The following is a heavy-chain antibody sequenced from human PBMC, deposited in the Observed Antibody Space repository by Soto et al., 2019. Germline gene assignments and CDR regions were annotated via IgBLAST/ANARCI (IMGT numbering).Heavy chain of an antibody. CDR2: IYYSGST. J-gene: IGHJ6*03. CDR1: GGSISSYY. V-gene: IGHV4-59*01. Sequence: PSETLSLTCAVCGGSISSYYWSWIRQPPGKGLEWIGYIYYSGSTNYNPSLKSRVTISVDTSKNQFSLKLSSVTAADTAVYYCARAPGSYYYYYMDVWGKGTTVTVS. CDR3: ARAPGSYYYYYMDV. D-gene: IGHD1-1*01.